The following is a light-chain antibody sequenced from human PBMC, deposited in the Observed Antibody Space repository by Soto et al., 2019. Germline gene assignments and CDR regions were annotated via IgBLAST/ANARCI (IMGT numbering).Light chain of an antibody. CDR3: QQYYSPLRT. Sequence: DIVMTQSPDSLAVSLGERATINCKSSQTVLHTSNNQNYLAWYQQKPGHPPKLLIYWASTRESGVPDRFSGSGSETDFTLTISSLQAEDVATYYCQQYYSPLRTFGQGTKVEIK. CDR1: QTVLHTSNNQNY. J-gene: IGKJ1*01. CDR2: WAS. V-gene: IGKV4-1*01.